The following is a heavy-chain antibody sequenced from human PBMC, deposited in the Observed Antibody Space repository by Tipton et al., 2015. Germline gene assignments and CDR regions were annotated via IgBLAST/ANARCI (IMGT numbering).Heavy chain of an antibody. Sequence: TLSLTCTVSGGSISSGGYYWSWIRQHPGKGLEWIGYMNYSGRTDYNPSLKSRASMSVDTSENQFSLKLSSVTAADTAMYFCVRERGCAAYAYAPGCYYVATWGQGTLVIVSS. CDR1: GGSISSGGYY. J-gene: IGHJ5*02. D-gene: IGHD3-10*01. CDR3: VRERGCAAYAYAPGCYYVAT. V-gene: IGHV4-31*03. CDR2: MNYSGRT.